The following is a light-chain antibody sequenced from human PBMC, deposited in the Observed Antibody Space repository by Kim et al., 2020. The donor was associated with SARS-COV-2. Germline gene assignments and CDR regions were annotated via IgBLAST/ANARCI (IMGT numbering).Light chain of an antibody. CDR2: GAS. Sequence: VSTGERATLSGRASQSVSNSLAWYQQKPGQAPRLLFYGASTRATGIPARFSGSGSRTEFTLTISSLQSEDFAVYYCQQYKNWPETFGQGTKVDIK. V-gene: IGKV3-15*01. J-gene: IGKJ1*01. CDR3: QQYKNWPET. CDR1: QSVSNS.